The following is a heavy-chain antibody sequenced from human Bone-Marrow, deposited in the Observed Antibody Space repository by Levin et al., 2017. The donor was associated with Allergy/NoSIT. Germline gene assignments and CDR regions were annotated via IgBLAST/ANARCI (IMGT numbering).Heavy chain of an antibody. CDR3: ARVAEEGP. J-gene: IGHJ5*02. CDR2: ISPNSGGT. V-gene: IGHV1-2*02. CDR1: GYTFTGYV. Sequence: ASVKVSCKTSGYTFTGYVLHWVRQAPGQGLEWMGSISPNSGGTNYDQRFQGRVTMTRDTSIDTAYMELSRLTSDDTAVYYCARVAEEGPWGQGTLVTVSS.